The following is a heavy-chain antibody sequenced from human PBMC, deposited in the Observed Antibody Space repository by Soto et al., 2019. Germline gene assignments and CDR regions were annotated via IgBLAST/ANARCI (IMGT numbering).Heavy chain of an antibody. CDR2: INPSGGST. CDR3: ARDHLPRPTYFDY. V-gene: IGHV1-46*01. CDR1: GYTFTSYY. Sequence: QVQLVQSGAEVKKPGASVKVSCKASGYTFTSYYMHWVRQAPGQGLEWMGIINPSGGSTSYAQKFQGRVTMTRDTYTSTVYMELSSLRSEYTAVYYCARDHLPRPTYFDYWGQGTLVTVSS. J-gene: IGHJ4*02.